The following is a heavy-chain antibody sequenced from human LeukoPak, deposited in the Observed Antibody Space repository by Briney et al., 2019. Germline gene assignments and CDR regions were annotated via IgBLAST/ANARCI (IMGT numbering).Heavy chain of an antibody. Sequence: GASVKVSCKASGGTFSSYAISWVRQAPGQGLEWMGGIIPIFGTANYAQKFQGRVTITADESTSTAYMELSSLRSEDTAVYYCARGADDYSITGEGVDYWGQGTLVTVS. CDR1: GGTFSSYA. CDR2: IIPIFGTA. D-gene: IGHD4-11*01. J-gene: IGHJ4*02. CDR3: ARGADDYSITGEGVDY. V-gene: IGHV1-69*13.